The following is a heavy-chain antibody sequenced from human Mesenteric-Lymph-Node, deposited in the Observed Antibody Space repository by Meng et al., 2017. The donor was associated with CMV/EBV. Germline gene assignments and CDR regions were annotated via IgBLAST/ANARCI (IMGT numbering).Heavy chain of an antibody. CDR3: ALTYYDFWSGSYNWFDS. D-gene: IGHD3-3*01. CDR1: LSTSGVG. Sequence: LSTSGVGVGWIRQPPGKALEWLALIYWNDDKRYSPSLKSRLTITKDTSKNQVVLTMTNMDPVDTATYYCALTYYDFWSGSYNWFDSWGQGTLVTVSS. V-gene: IGHV2-5*01. CDR2: IYWNDDK. J-gene: IGHJ5*01.